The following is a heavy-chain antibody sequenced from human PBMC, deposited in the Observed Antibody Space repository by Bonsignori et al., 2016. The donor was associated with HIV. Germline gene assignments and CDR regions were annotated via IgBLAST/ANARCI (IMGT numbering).Heavy chain of an antibody. Sequence: VRQAPGKGLEWVSGINWNSNNIAYADSVKGRFTISRDNAKNSLYLQMNSLRAEDTALYYCAKDKRFLGWQGSSFDYWGQGTLVTVSS. CDR3: AKDKRFLGWQGSSFDY. J-gene: IGHJ4*02. V-gene: IGHV3-9*01. D-gene: IGHD3-3*01. CDR2: INWNSNNI.